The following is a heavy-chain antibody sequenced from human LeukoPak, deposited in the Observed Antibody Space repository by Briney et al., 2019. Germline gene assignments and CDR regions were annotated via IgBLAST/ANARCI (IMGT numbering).Heavy chain of an antibody. CDR1: GYTFTDYY. D-gene: IGHD4-23*01. CDR3: ARVGTGYSQYYFDY. CDR2: ISPDSGVT. Sequence: GASVKVSCKASGYTFTDYYIHWVRQAPGQGLECMGWISPDSGVTNYAQKFQGRVTMTRDTSISTAYMELSRLTSDDTAVYYCARVGTGYSQYYFDYWGQGTLVTVSS. J-gene: IGHJ4*02. V-gene: IGHV1-2*02.